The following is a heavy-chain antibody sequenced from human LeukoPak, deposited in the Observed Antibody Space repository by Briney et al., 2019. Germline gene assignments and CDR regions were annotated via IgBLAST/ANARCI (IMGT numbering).Heavy chain of an antibody. J-gene: IGHJ4*02. D-gene: IGHD6-19*01. V-gene: IGHV1-2*02. CDR3: ARGAIAGQWLFGGNY. CDR1: GYTFTGYY. CDR2: INPNSGGT. Sequence: GASVKVSCKASGYTFTGYYMHWVRQAPGQGLEWMGWINPNSGGTNYAQKFQGRVTMTRNTSISTAYMELSSLRSEDTAVYYCARGAIAGQWLFGGNYWGQGTLVTVSS.